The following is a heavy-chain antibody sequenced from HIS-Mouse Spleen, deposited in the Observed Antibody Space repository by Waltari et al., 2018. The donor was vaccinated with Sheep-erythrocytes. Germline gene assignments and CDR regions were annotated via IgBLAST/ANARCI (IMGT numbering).Heavy chain of an antibody. V-gene: IGHV3-30-3*01. CDR2: ISYDGSTN. J-gene: IGHJ3*02. Sequence: QVQLVESGGGVVQPGRSLRLSCAASGFTFSSYAMHWVRQAPGKGLEWVAVISYDGSTNYYADSVKGRFTISRDNSKNTLYLQMNSLRAEDTAVYYCARGAFDIWGQGTMVTVSS. CDR1: GFTFSSYA. CDR3: ARGAFDI.